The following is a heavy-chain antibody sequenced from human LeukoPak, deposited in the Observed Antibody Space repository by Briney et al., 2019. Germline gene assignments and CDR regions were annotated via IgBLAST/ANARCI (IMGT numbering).Heavy chain of an antibody. J-gene: IGHJ6*03. D-gene: IGHD2-15*01. Sequence: GGSLRLSCAASGFTFSSYAMHWVRQAPGKGLEYVSSISSNGGSTYYANSVKGGFTISRDNSKNTLYLQMGSLRAEDMAVYYCARESLAQGAVGRYYYCMDVWGKGTTVTVSS. V-gene: IGHV3-64*01. CDR3: ARESLAQGAVGRYYYCMDV. CDR2: ISSNGGST. CDR1: GFTFSSYA.